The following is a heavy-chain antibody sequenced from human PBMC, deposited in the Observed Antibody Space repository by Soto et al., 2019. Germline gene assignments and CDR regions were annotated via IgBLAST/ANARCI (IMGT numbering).Heavy chain of an antibody. J-gene: IGHJ5*02. D-gene: IGHD2-15*01. CDR2: INPSGGST. CDR3: ARDRRYCSGGSCYGLEYNWFDP. CDR1: GYTFTSYY. V-gene: IGHV1-46*03. Sequence: GASVKVSCKASGYTFTSYYMHWVRQAPGQGLEWMGIINPSGGSTSYAQKFQGRVTMTRDTSTSTVYMELSSLRSEDTAVYYCARDRRYCSGGSCYGLEYNWFDPWGQGTLVTVSS.